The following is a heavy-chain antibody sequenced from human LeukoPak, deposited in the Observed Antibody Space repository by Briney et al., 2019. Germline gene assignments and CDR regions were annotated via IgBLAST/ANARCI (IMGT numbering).Heavy chain of an antibody. CDR2: ISTSVTII. Sequence: GSLRLSCAASGFTFSDYYMSWIRQAPGQGLEWVSYISTSVTIIYYADSVKGRFTISRDNAKNSLYLQINSLRAEDTAVYYCARDFHYYDSSGLPGYWGQGTLVTVSS. D-gene: IGHD3-22*01. CDR3: ARDFHYYDSSGLPGY. V-gene: IGHV3-11*04. J-gene: IGHJ4*02. CDR1: GFTFSDYY.